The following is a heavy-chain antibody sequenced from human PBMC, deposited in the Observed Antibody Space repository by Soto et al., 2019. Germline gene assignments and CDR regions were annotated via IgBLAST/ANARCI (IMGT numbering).Heavy chain of an antibody. CDR3: ARSLGFCISTRCYPDAFDI. V-gene: IGHV4-39*01. CDR2: IYYSRST. D-gene: IGHD2-2*01. Sequence: SETLSLTCTVSGGSISSSTYYWGWIHQPPGKGLEWIGTIYYSRSTYFNPSLKSRVTISVDTSKNQFSLKLSSVTAADTAVYYCARSLGFCISTRCYPDAFDIWGQGTMVTVSS. J-gene: IGHJ3*02. CDR1: GGSISSSTYY.